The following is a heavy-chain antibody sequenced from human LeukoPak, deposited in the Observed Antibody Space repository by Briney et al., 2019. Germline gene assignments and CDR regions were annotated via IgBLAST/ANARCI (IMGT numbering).Heavy chain of an antibody. CDR1: GASISSYH. V-gene: IGHV4-4*09. CDR2: IYTIGST. Sequence: SQTLSLTCTVSGASISSYHWSWIRQPPGKGLEWIGYIYTIGSTNYNPSLKSRVTRSVDTSKNQFSLKLSSVTAADTAVYYCARHYCSSTSCYNANDAFDIWGQGTMVTVSS. J-gene: IGHJ3*02. D-gene: IGHD2-2*02. CDR3: ARHYCSSTSCYNANDAFDI.